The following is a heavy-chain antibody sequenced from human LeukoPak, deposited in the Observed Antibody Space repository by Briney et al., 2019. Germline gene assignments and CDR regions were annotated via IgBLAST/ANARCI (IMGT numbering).Heavy chain of an antibody. CDR1: GFTFRTYG. D-gene: IGHD3-22*01. Sequence: GGSLRLSCAASGFTFRTYGTHWVRQAPGKGLEWVGVISYDGSNKYYADSVKGRFTISRDNAKNTLYLQMNSLRAEDTAVYYCAKDRSTYYYDSSGYYPDAFDIWGQGTMVTVSS. CDR3: AKDRSTYYYDSSGYYPDAFDI. CDR2: ISYDGSNK. V-gene: IGHV3-30*18. J-gene: IGHJ3*02.